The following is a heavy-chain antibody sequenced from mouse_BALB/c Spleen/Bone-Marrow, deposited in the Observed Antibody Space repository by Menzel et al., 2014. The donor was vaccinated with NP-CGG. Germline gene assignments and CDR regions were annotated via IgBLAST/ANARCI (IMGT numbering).Heavy chain of an antibody. Sequence: VQLQQSGAELVRPGSSVKISCKASGYAFSNYGMNWVKQRPGQGLEWIGQIYPGDGETNYNGEFEGRVTLTADKSSSTAYMQVSRLTSEDSAVYFCASVYDYGRGYAMDYWGQGTSVTVSS. J-gene: IGHJ4*01. D-gene: IGHD2-4*01. CDR1: GYAFSNYG. CDR3: ASVYDYGRGYAMDY. V-gene: IGHV1-80*01. CDR2: IYPGDGET.